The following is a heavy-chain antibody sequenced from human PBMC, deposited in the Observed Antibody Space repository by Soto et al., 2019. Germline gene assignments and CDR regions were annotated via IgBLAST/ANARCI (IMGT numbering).Heavy chain of an antibody. CDR1: GGTFSSYA. Sequence: ASVKVSCKASGGTFSSYAISWVRQAPGQGLEWMGGIIPIFGTANYAQKFQGRVTITADKSTSTAYMELSSLRSEDTAVYYGASAYFDFEYYAYWGQGTLVIVSS. J-gene: IGHJ4*02. V-gene: IGHV1-69*06. D-gene: IGHD3-9*01. CDR3: ASAYFDFEYYAY. CDR2: IIPIFGTA.